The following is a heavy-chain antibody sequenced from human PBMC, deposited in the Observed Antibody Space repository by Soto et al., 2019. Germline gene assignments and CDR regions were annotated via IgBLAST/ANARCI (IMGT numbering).Heavy chain of an antibody. D-gene: IGHD3-10*01. CDR3: ARFLRHYYGSGSYSQGPFDI. Sequence: ASVKVSCKASGGTFSSYTISWVRQAPGQGLEWMGRIIPILGIANYAQKFQGRVTITADKSTSTAYMELSSLRSEDTAVYYCARFLRHYYGSGSYSQGPFDIWGQGTMVTVSS. J-gene: IGHJ3*02. CDR1: GGTFSSYT. V-gene: IGHV1-69*02. CDR2: IIPILGIA.